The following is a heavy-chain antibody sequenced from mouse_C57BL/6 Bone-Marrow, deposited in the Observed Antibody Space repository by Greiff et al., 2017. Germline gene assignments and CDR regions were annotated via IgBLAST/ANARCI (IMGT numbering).Heavy chain of an antibody. CDR1: GFTFSSYG. Sequence: EVKVVESGGDLVKPGGSLKLSCAASGFTFSSYGMSWVRQTPDKRLEWVATISSGGSYTYYPDSVKGRFTISRDNAKNTLYLQMSSLKAEDTAMYYCARLGFPYDYWGQGTTLTVSS. CDR2: ISSGGSYT. CDR3: ARLGFPYDY. V-gene: IGHV5-6*01. D-gene: IGHD4-1*01. J-gene: IGHJ2*01.